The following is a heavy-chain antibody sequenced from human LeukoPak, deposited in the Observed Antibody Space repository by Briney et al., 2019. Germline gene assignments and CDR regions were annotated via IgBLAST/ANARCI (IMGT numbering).Heavy chain of an antibody. V-gene: IGHV1-18*04. J-gene: IGHJ6*02. D-gene: IGHD1-26*01. Sequence: ASVKVSCKASGYTFTSYGISWVRQAPAQGLEWVAWISAYNSNKNSAEKFQGRVTMTIDTSTSTAYMELRSLKSDDTAVYYCVRHIKPAGPWDGMDVWGQGTTVIVSS. CDR3: VRHIKPAGPWDGMDV. CDR2: ISAYNSNK. CDR1: GYTFTSYG.